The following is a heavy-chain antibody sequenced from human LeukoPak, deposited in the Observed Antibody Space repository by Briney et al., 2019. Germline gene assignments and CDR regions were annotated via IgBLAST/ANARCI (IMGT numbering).Heavy chain of an antibody. D-gene: IGHD1-26*01. CDR3: AREGSGIGRNLFD. CDR2: IHSSGST. Sequence: SETLSLTCTVSGDSISSGYYWDWIRQPPGKGLEWIGSIHSSGSTYYNLPLKSRLTISVDTSKNQFSLKLTPVTAADTAVYYCAREGSGIGRNLFDWGQGTLVIVSS. J-gene: IGHJ4*02. CDR1: GDSISSGYY. V-gene: IGHV4-38-2*02.